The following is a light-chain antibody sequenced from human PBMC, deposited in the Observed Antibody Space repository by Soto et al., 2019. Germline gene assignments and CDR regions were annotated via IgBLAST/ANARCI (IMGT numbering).Light chain of an antibody. CDR1: QGISTY. CDR3: QQYYSSPLT. J-gene: IGKJ4*01. CDR2: AAS. V-gene: IGKV1-16*02. Sequence: DIQMTQSPSSLSASVGYRFTITCRASQGISTYLNWYQQRPGKAPKLLIYAASRLQSGVPSYFSGSGSGTDFTLTISSLQPEDFATYYCQQYYSSPLTFGGGTKVDIK.